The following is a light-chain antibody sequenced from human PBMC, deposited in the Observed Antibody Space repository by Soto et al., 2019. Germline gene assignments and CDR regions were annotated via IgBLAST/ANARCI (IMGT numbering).Light chain of an antibody. CDR3: SSSTSSSTLMV. J-gene: IGLJ2*01. CDR1: SSDVGGYNY. CDR2: DVS. Sequence: QSALTQPASVSGSPGQSITISCTGTSSDVGGYNYVSWYQQHPGKAPKLMIYDVSNRPSGVSNRFSGSKSGNTASLTISGLQAADEADYYCSSSTSSSTLMVFGGGTQLTVL. V-gene: IGLV2-14*01.